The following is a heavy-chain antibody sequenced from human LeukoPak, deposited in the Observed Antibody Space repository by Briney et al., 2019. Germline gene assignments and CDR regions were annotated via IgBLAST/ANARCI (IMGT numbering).Heavy chain of an antibody. CDR2: IYSGGST. CDR3: ARAGYSSSWFFDY. J-gene: IGHJ4*02. V-gene: IGHV3-53*04. D-gene: IGHD6-13*01. Sequence: GGSLRLSCAASGFTVSSNYVSWVRQAPGKGLEWVSVIYSGGSTYYADSVKGRFTISRHNSKNTLYLQMNSLRAEDAAVYYCARAGYSSSWFFDYWGQGTLVTVSS. CDR1: GFTVSSNY.